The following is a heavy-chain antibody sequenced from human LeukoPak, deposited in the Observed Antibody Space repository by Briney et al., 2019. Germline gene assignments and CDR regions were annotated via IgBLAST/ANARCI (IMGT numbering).Heavy chain of an antibody. CDR3: ARRRPLRSLIVPDAFDI. CDR1: GGSISSSSYS. CDR2: IYYSGST. J-gene: IGHJ3*02. Sequence: SETLSLTCTVSGGSISSSSYSWSWIRQPPGQGLEWIGYIYYSGSTNYNPSLKSRVTISVDTSKNQFSLKLSSVTAADTAVYYCARRRPLRSLIVPDAFDIWGQGTMVTVSS. D-gene: IGHD3-16*02. V-gene: IGHV4-61*05.